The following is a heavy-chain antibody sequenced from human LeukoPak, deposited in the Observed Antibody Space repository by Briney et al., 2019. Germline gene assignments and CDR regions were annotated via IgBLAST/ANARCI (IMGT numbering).Heavy chain of an antibody. CDR1: GFTFSSYA. Sequence: PGGSLRLSCAASGFTFSSYAMNWVRQAPGKGLEWVSSISSTSSLIWYADSLKGRFTISRDNAKNSLYLQMDSLRAEDTAVYYCARYNSGWNDYWGQGTLVTVSS. CDR3: ARYNSGWNDY. V-gene: IGHV3-21*01. CDR2: ISSTSSLI. D-gene: IGHD6-19*01. J-gene: IGHJ4*02.